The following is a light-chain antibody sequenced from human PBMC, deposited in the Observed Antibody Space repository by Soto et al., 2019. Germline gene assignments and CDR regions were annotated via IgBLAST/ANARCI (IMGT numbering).Light chain of an antibody. CDR3: QQYNTYPWT. CDR2: KAS. J-gene: IGKJ1*01. CDR1: QSINTW. Sequence: DIQMTQSPSTLSASVGDRVTITGRASQSINTWLAWYRQKPGKAPNLLIYKASSLESGVPSRFSGSGSGTEFTLTISSLQPDDFATYYCQQYNTYPWTFGQGTKVEIK. V-gene: IGKV1-5*03.